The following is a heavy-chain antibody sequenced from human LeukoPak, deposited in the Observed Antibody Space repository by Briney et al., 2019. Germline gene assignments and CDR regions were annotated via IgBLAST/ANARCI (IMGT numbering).Heavy chain of an antibody. D-gene: IGHD2-8*01. J-gene: IGHJ5*02. V-gene: IGHV4-34*01. CDR1: GGSFTGYY. CDR2: GDHTGGT. Sequence: SETLSLTCAVYGGSFTGYYWSWIRQPPGKGLEWIGEGDHTGGTKYNPSLKSRVTISADSSKNQFSLKWYSVTAADTGLYYCAKNGQRGFSFDPXXQGTLVIVAS. CDR3: AKNGQRGFSFDP.